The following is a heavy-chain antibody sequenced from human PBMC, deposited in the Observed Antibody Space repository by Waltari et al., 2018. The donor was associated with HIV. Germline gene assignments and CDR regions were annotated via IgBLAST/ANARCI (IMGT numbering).Heavy chain of an antibody. CDR2: IFPGDSDT. D-gene: IGHD6-19*01. J-gene: IGHJ5*01. CDR3: AALAGAEWDLVADS. CDR1: EHNYW. V-gene: IGHV5-51*01. Sequence: EVRLAQSGGEVKKHGESLRISCQSSEHNYWIGWVRQMPGKGLQWMGFIFPGDSDTRYSPSFQGQVTISADRSISTAYMQWRSLKASDTAMYYCAALAGAEWDLVADSWGQGTLLTVSS.